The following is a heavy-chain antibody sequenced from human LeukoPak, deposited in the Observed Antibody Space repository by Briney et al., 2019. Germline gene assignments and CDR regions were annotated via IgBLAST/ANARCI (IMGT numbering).Heavy chain of an antibody. CDR1: GFTFSRYG. Sequence: PGGSLRLSCEASGFTFSRYGMHWVRQAPGKGLEWVAVISFDGTDKPSADSVEGRFTISRDNSKNTLYLQMSSLRAEDTALYYCAKKLAVGGPNFFDYWGQGTQVTVSS. D-gene: IGHD6-19*01. V-gene: IGHV3-30*18. CDR3: AKKLAVGGPNFFDY. J-gene: IGHJ4*02. CDR2: ISFDGTDK.